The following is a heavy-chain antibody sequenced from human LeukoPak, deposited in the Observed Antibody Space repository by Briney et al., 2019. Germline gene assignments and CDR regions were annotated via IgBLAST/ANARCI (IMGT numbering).Heavy chain of an antibody. Sequence: GGSLRLSCAASGFTFSDYYMSWIRQAPGKGLEWVSYISSSGSTIYYADSVKGRFTISRDNAKNSLYLQMNSLRAEDTALYHCARESHYYGSGSYAFDIWGQGTMVTVSS. CDR3: ARESHYYGSGSYAFDI. CDR2: ISSSGSTI. J-gene: IGHJ3*02. CDR1: GFTFSDYY. D-gene: IGHD3-10*01. V-gene: IGHV3-11*01.